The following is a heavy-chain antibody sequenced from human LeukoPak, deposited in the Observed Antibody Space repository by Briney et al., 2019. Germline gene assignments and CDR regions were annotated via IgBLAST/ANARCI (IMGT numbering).Heavy chain of an antibody. V-gene: IGHV4-59*01. Sequence: PSETLSLTCTVSGGSIGSYYWSWIRQPPGKGLEWIGYIYYSGSTNYNPSLKSRVTISVGTSKNQFSLKLSSVTAADTAVYYCARESYSSSWYGVDYWGQGTLVTVSS. CDR3: ARESYSSSWYGVDY. CDR1: GGSIGSYY. CDR2: IYYSGST. J-gene: IGHJ4*02. D-gene: IGHD6-13*01.